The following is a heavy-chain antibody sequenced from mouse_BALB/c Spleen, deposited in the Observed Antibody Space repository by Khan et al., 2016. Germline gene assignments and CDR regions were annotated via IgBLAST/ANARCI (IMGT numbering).Heavy chain of an antibody. J-gene: IGHJ2*01. CDR3: ARVKYGFDY. Sequence: EVELVESGGGLVQPGGSLKLSCAASGFTFSSYGMSWVRQTPDKRLELVATINSNGGSTYYPDSVKGRFTISSDNAKYTLYLQMSSLKSEDTAMYYCARVKYGFDYWGQGTTLTVSS. D-gene: IGHD2-10*02. V-gene: IGHV5-6-3*01. CDR1: GFTFSSYG. CDR2: INSNGGST.